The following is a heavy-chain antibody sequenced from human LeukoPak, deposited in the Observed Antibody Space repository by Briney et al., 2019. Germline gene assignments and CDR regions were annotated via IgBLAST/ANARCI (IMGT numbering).Heavy chain of an antibody. J-gene: IGHJ5*02. V-gene: IGHV4-34*01. D-gene: IGHD5-18*01. Sequence: SETLSLTCAVYGGSFSGYYWSWIRQPPGKGLEWIGEINHSGSTNYNPSLKSRVTISVDTSKNQFPLKLSSVTAADTAVYYCARMLRGYSYGYEVYNWFDPWGQGTLVTVSS. CDR1: GGSFSGYY. CDR3: ARMLRGYSYGYEVYNWFDP. CDR2: INHSGST.